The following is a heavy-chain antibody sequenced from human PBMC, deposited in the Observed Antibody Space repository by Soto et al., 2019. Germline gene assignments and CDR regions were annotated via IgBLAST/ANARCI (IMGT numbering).Heavy chain of an antibody. V-gene: IGHV3-30*18. CDR3: AKDITVAGSRWGYYYYYGLDV. CDR1: GFTFSSYG. CDR2: ISYDGSNK. D-gene: IGHD6-19*01. Sequence: QVQLVESGGGVVQPGRSLRLSCAASGFTFSSYGMHWVRQAPGKGLEWVAVISYDGSNKYYADSVKGRLTISRDNSKNTLYLQMNSLRADDTAVYYCAKDITVAGSRWGYYYYYGLDVWGQGTTVTVSS. J-gene: IGHJ6*02.